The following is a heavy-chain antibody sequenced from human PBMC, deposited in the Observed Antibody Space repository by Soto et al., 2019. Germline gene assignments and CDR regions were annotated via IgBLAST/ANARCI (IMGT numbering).Heavy chain of an antibody. CDR1: GFTFSSSA. V-gene: IGHV3-23*01. CDR3: ARCTVDTIVTSGWCHYLDP. CDR2: VSGSGGTT. Sequence: EVQLLDSGGGLVQPGGSLRLSCAASGFTFSSSAMSWFPQPPGKGREWVSAVSGSGGTTYYADSVRGRFTISRDNSKNTLYLQMNSLRAEDTAIYFCARCTVDTIVTSGWCHYLDPWGQGTLVTVSS. J-gene: IGHJ5*02. D-gene: IGHD6-19*01.